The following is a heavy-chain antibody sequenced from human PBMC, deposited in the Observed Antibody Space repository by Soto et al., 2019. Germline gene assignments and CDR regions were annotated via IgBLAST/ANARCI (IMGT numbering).Heavy chain of an antibody. D-gene: IGHD1-7*01. CDR3: AKFKGFNWNYVFDY. V-gene: IGHV3-23*01. CDR1: GLTFSKFA. Sequence: GGSLRLSCEVSGLTFSKFAMSWVRQAPGKGLEWASAIGGSSGTTFYADSVKGRFTISKDYAKNMLYLQMNSLRAEDTAVYYCAKFKGFNWNYVFDYWGQGVPVTVSS. CDR2: IGGSSGTT. J-gene: IGHJ4*02.